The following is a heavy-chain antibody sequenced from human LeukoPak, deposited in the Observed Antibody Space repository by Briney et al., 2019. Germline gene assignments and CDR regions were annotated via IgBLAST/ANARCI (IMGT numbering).Heavy chain of an antibody. J-gene: IGHJ4*02. CDR1: GFTFSSYW. V-gene: IGHV3-7*01. CDR2: IKPDGNEK. CDR3: ATSRFYLES. Sequence: GGSLTLSCAASGFTFSSYWMTWVRQAPGKGLEWVANIKPDGNEKYYVDSVQSRFTISRDNAKNSLYLQMNSLRAEDTAVYYCATSRFYLESWGQGTLVTVSS.